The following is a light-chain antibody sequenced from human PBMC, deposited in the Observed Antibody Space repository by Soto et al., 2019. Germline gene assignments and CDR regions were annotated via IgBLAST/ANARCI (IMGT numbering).Light chain of an antibody. V-gene: IGLV2-11*01. J-gene: IGLJ3*02. CDR2: DVN. CDR3: CSYAGSYTWV. CDR1: SSDVGGYDY. Sequence: QSALTQPRSVSGSPGQSVAISCTGTSSDVGGYDYVSWYQQHPGKAPKLMIYDVNKRPSGVPDRFSGSKSGNTASLTISGLQAEDEADYYCCSYAGSYTWVFGGGTQLT.